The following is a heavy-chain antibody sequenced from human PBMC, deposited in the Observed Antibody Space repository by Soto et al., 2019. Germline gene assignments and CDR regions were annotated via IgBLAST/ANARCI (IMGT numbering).Heavy chain of an antibody. CDR1: GFTFSSYA. Sequence: WGSLRLSCAASGFTFSSYAMSWVRQAPGQGLEWVSGISASGGRTYYADSVKGRFTISRDNSKNTMYLQINSLRVEDTAVYKCAKDWDLLRAFDHGGQGTMVTVSS. V-gene: IGHV3-23*01. D-gene: IGHD1-26*01. J-gene: IGHJ3*01. CDR2: ISASGGRT. CDR3: AKDWDLLRAFDH.